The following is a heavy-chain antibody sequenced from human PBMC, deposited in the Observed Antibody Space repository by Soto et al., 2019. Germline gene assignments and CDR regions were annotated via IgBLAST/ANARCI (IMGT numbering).Heavy chain of an antibody. CDR1: GYTFTSYA. Sequence: ASVKVSCKASGYTFTSYAMHWVRQAPGQRLEWMGWINAGNGNTKYSQKFQGRVTITRDTSASTAYMELSSLRSEDTAVYYCARDRIAAAGTGNAFDIWGQGTMVTVSS. CDR2: INAGNGNT. J-gene: IGHJ3*02. CDR3: ARDRIAAAGTGNAFDI. D-gene: IGHD6-13*01. V-gene: IGHV1-3*01.